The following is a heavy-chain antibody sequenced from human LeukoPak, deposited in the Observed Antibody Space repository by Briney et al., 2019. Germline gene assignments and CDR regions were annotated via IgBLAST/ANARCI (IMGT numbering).Heavy chain of an antibody. CDR3: AGDDEWELLGGAFDI. CDR1: GFTFSSYA. J-gene: IGHJ3*02. Sequence: GGSLRLSCAASGFTFSSYAMSWVRQAPGKGLEWVSTISAGDSTYYPDSVKSRFIISGDNSKNTLYLQMNSLRAEDTAVYYCAGDDEWELLGGAFDIWGQGTMVTVSS. CDR2: ISAGDST. D-gene: IGHD1-26*01. V-gene: IGHV3-23*01.